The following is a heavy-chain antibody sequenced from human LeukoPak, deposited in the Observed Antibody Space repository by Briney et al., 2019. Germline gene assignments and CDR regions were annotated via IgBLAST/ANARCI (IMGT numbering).Heavy chain of an antibody. CDR3: ARVKYYDSSGYWEFDY. CDR2: IYYSRST. V-gene: IGHV4-30-4*08. CDR1: GGSISSGDYY. Sequence: PSQTLSLTCTVSGGSISSGDYYWSWIRQPPGKGLEWIGYIYYSRSTYYNPSLKSRVTISVDTSKNQFSLKLSSVTAADTAVYYCARVKYYDSSGYWEFDYWGQGTLVTVSS. J-gene: IGHJ4*02. D-gene: IGHD3-22*01.